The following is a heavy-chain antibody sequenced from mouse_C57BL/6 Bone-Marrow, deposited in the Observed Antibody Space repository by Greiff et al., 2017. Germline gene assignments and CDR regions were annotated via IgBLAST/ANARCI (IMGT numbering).Heavy chain of an antibody. CDR1: GFTFSDYG. CDR3: ARRGGTGNYFDY. D-gene: IGHD4-1*01. V-gene: IGHV5-15*04. Sequence: EVQLVESGGGLVQPGGSLKLSCAASGFTFSDYGMAWVRQAPRKGPEWVAFISNLAYSIYYADTVTGRFTISRENAKNTLYLEMSSLRSEDTAMYYCARRGGTGNYFDYWGQGTTLTVSS. J-gene: IGHJ2*01. CDR2: ISNLAYSI.